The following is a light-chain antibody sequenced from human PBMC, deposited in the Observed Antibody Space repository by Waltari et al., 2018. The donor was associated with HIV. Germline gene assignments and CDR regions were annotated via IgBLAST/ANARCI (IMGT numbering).Light chain of an antibody. J-gene: IGLJ2*01. Sequence: SSQLPQDPPVYVAFELAAGVTRQCDILRSHEDRLYQQKPGQAPVLVIYGKNNRPSGIPDRFSGSSSGNTASLTITGAQAEDEADYYCNSRDSSGNHVVFGGGTKLTVL. CDR2: GKN. V-gene: IGLV3-19*01. CDR3: NSRDSSGNHVV. CDR1: ILRSHE.